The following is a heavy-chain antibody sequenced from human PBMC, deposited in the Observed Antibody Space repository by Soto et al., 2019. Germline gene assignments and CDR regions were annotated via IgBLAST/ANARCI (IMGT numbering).Heavy chain of an antibody. CDR2: IKQDGSEK. D-gene: IGHD2-2*01. Sequence: EVQLVESGGGLVQPGGSLRLSCAASGFTFSSYWMSWVRQAPGKGLEWVANIKQDGSEKYYVDSVKGRFTISRDNAKNSLYLQMNSLRAEDPAVYYCARDRLYCSSTRCYSGEDYWGPGTLVTVSS. CDR1: GFTFSSYW. V-gene: IGHV3-7*04. CDR3: ARDRLYCSSTRCYSGEDY. J-gene: IGHJ4*02.